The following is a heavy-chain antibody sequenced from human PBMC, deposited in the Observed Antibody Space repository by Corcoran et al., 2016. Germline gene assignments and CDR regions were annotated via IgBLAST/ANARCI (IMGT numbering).Heavy chain of an antibody. Sequence: QVQLQQWGAGLLKPSETLSLTCAVYGGSFSGYYWSWIRQPPGKGLEWIGEINHSGSTNYNPSLKSRVTISVDTSKNQFSLKLSSVTAADTAVYYCARVRNPGRAEDRWGQGTLVTVSS. CDR2: INHSGST. D-gene: IGHD3-10*01. J-gene: IGHJ4*02. CDR1: GGSFSGYY. CDR3: ARVRNPGRAEDR. V-gene: IGHV4-34*01.